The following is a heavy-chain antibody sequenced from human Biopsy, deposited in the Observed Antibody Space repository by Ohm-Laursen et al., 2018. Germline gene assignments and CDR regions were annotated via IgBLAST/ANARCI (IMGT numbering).Heavy chain of an antibody. D-gene: IGHD3-22*01. J-gene: IGHJ5*02. CDR2: IFYRGST. Sequence: SVTLSLTCIVSGGSISNNNYYWGWIRQPPGKGLEWIGSIFYRGSTHYKPSLKSRVNISVDTSKNQFSLKLNSVTAADTAVYYCARDYDTSGYYYVSWGQGTLVTVSS. V-gene: IGHV4-39*01. CDR3: ARDYDTSGYYYVS. CDR1: GGSISNNNYY.